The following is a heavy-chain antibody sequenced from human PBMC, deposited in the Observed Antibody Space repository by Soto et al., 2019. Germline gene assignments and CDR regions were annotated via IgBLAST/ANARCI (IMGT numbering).Heavy chain of an antibody. V-gene: IGHV3-66*01. CDR1: GFTVSSNY. D-gene: IGHD4-17*01. CDR2: IYSGGST. CDR3: ARDPENSDYGDYENWFDP. J-gene: IGHJ5*02. Sequence: EVQLVESGGGLVQPGGSLRLSCAASGFTVSSNYMSWVRQAPGKGLEWVSVIYSGGSTYYADSVKGRFTISRDNSKNTLYLKMNSLRAEDTAVYYCARDPENSDYGDYENWFDPWGQGTLVTVSS.